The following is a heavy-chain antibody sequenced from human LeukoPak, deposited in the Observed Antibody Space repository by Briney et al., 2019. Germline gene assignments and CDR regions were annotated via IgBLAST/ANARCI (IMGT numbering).Heavy chain of an antibody. Sequence: SETLSLTCIVSGGSLSSPPNYWNWVRQTPGKGLEWIGSIYYSGNTFYNPSLKTRATLSVDTSKDQFSLKVTSVTAADTAVYYCARDGDSNSLDLWGQETLVTVSS. CDR3: ARDGDSNSLDL. CDR2: IYYSGNT. J-gene: IGHJ5*02. D-gene: IGHD7-27*01. CDR1: GGSLSSPPNY. V-gene: IGHV4-39*07.